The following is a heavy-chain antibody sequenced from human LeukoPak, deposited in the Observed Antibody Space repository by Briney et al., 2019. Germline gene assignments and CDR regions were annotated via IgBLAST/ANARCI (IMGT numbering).Heavy chain of an antibody. V-gene: IGHV3-23*01. Sequence: LPGGSLRLSCAASGFTFNNYAMTWVRQAPGQGLEWVSIITGSGGNTYYADSAKGRFIISRDNSKNTLYLQMNSLRVEDTAIYYCAKDRGMQFPYYKNVWGKGTRVTVSS. J-gene: IGHJ6*03. CDR3: AKDRGMQFPYYKNV. D-gene: IGHD1-14*01. CDR1: GFTFNNYA. CDR2: ITGSGGNT.